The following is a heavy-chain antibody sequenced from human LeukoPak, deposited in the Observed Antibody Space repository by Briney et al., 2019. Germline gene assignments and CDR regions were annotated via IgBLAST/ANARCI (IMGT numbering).Heavy chain of an antibody. J-gene: IGHJ4*02. CDR2: IYYSGST. Sequence: PSETLSLTCAVSGGSISSSNWWSWVRQPPGRGLEWIGSIYYSGSTYYNPSLKSRVTMSVDTSKNQFSLKLSSVTAADTAVYYCARAEWLQHFDYWGQGTLVTVSS. CDR1: GGSISSSNW. V-gene: IGHV4-39*01. D-gene: IGHD3-3*01. CDR3: ARAEWLQHFDY.